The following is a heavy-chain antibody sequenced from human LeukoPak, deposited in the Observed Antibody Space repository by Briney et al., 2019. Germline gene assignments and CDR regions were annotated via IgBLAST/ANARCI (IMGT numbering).Heavy chain of an antibody. D-gene: IGHD6-19*01. CDR2: ISYDGSNK. Sequence: GRSLRLSCAASGFTFSIYAMHWVRQAPGKGLVWVAIISYDGSNKFYADSVKGRFTVSRDNSKNTLSLQMNSLRVEDTAVYYCATEGEQWLVPGAESFHHWGQGTLVTVSS. CDR1: GFTFSIYA. J-gene: IGHJ1*01. CDR3: ATEGEQWLVPGAESFHH. V-gene: IGHV3-30-3*01.